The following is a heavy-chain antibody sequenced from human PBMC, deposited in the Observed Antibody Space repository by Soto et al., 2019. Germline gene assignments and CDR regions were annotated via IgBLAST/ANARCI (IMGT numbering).Heavy chain of an antibody. V-gene: IGHV3-23*01. CDR2: ISGSGGST. Sequence: LRLSCAASGFTFSSYAMSWVRQAPGKGLEWVSAISGSGGSTYYADSVKGRFTISRDNSKNTLYLQMNSLRAEDTAVYYCAKDLVTMIVVVITLNYWGQGTLVTVSS. CDR3: AKDLVTMIVVVITLNY. D-gene: IGHD3-22*01. J-gene: IGHJ4*02. CDR1: GFTFSSYA.